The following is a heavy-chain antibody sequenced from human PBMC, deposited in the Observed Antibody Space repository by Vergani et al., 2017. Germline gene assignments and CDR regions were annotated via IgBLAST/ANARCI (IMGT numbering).Heavy chain of an antibody. Sequence: QVQLVQSGAEVKKPGASVKVSCKASGYTFTSYAMHWVRQAPGQRLEWMGWINAGNGNTKYSQKFQGRVTITRDTSANTAYMELSSMRSEDTAVYYCARDRRDYSCWFDPWGQGTLVTVSS. CDR1: GYTFTSYA. J-gene: IGHJ5*02. CDR3: ARDRRDYSCWFDP. D-gene: IGHD4-11*01. V-gene: IGHV1-3*01. CDR2: INAGNGNT.